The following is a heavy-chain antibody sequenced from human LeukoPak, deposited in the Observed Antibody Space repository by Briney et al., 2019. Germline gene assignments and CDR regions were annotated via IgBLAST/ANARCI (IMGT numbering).Heavy chain of an antibody. V-gene: IGHV3-23*01. D-gene: IGHD5-12*01. J-gene: IGHJ4*02. CDR3: ARGPSGYHNT. Sequence: PGGSLRLSCAASGFTFNSYVMSWVRQAPGKGLEWVSGISGPGRTTYYADFVKGRFTISRDNSKNTLYLQMNSLRAEDTAVYYCARGPSGYHNTGGQGTLVTVSS. CDR1: GFTFNSYV. CDR2: ISGPGRTT.